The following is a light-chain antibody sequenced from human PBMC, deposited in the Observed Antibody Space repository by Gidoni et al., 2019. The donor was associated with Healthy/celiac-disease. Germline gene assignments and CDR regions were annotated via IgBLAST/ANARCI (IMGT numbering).Light chain of an antibody. CDR1: QSVSSSY. Sequence: EIVLTQSPGTLSLTPGERATLSGRSSQSVSSSYLAWYQQKPGQAPRLLIYGASSRAPGIPDRFCGSGSVTDFTLTISRLEPEDFAVYYCQQYGSSPFTFGPGTKVDIK. CDR2: GAS. V-gene: IGKV3-20*01. J-gene: IGKJ3*01. CDR3: QQYGSSPFT.